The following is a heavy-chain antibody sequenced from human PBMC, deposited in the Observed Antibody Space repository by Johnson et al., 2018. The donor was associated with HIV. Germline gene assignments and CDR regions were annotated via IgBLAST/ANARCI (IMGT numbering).Heavy chain of an antibody. CDR1: GFTFSSYA. CDR3: AKGRQQPYDAFDI. V-gene: IGHV3-30*04. J-gene: IGHJ3*02. D-gene: IGHD6-13*01. Sequence: QVQLVESGGGVVQPGRSLRLSCAASGFTFSSYAIHWVRQAPGKGLAWVAVISYDGSDKYYADPVKGRFTIPRDNSKKTLYRQMNSLRAEDTAVYYCAKGRQQPYDAFDIWGQGTMVTVSS. CDR2: ISYDGSDK.